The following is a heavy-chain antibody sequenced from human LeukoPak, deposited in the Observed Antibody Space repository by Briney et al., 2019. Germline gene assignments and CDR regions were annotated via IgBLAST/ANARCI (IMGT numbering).Heavy chain of an antibody. CDR1: GGSISSYY. D-gene: IGHD6-19*01. CDR3: ARQVIAVANFDI. Sequence: KPSETLSLTCTVSGGSISSYYWSWIRQPPGKGLEWIGYIYYSGSTNYNPSLKSRVTISVDTSKTQFSLKLSSVTAADTAVYYCARQVIAVANFDIWGQGTMVTVSS. J-gene: IGHJ3*02. V-gene: IGHV4-59*08. CDR2: IYYSGST.